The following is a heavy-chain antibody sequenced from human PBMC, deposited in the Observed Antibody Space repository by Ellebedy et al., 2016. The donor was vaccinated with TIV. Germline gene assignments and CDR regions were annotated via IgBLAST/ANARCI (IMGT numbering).Heavy chain of an antibody. Sequence: GGSLRLSXAASGFTFSSYSMNWVRQAPGKGLEWVSSISSSSSYIYYADSVKGRFTISRDNAKNSLYLEINSLRAEDSAVYYCARENFYGMDVWGQGTTVTVSS. J-gene: IGHJ6*02. CDR3: ARENFYGMDV. CDR2: ISSSSSYI. CDR1: GFTFSSYS. V-gene: IGHV3-21*06.